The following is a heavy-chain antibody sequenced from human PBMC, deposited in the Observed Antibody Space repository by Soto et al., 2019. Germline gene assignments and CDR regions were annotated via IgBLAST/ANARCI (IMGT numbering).Heavy chain of an antibody. CDR1: GVTVSGYS. V-gene: IGHV3-21*06. J-gene: IGHJ4*02. CDR2: ISSRGRTF. CDR3: ANFNDPGYSSIRYYFEY. D-gene: IGHD6-19*01. Sequence: GGSLRLSCVGSGVTVSGYSMAWVRQAPGRGLEWVASISSRGRTFDYEDSGRGRFTISRDNAKNLVPLKMSRLRGEDTALYYCANFNDPGYSSIRYYFEYWGQGTPVTVSS.